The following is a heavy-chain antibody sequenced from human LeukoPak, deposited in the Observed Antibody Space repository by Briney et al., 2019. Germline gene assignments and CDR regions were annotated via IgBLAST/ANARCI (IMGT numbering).Heavy chain of an antibody. CDR1: GDSISSGDYY. CDR2: IYYSGST. J-gene: IGHJ5*02. CDR3: ARGPRDTSGWWGWFDT. Sequence: SETLSLTCTVSGDSISSGDYYWSWIRQPPGKGLEWIGYIYYSGSTNYNPSLKSRVTISVDTSKNQFSLKLTSVTAADTSVYYCARGPRDTSGWWGWFDTWGQGNLVSVSS. D-gene: IGHD6-19*01. V-gene: IGHV4-61*08.